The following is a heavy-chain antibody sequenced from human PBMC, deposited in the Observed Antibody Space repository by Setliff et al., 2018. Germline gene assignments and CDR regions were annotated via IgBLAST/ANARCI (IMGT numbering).Heavy chain of an antibody. CDR1: GYTFSNYN. V-gene: IGHV1-3*01. Sequence: ASVKVSCKASGYTFSNYNMHWVRQAPGQRLEWMGWINVGNGNTKYSQKFQGRVTITTDESTSTAYMELSSLRSEDTAVYYCAAEGRVGVPAANYYYYYGMDVWGQGTTVTVSS. CDR2: INVGNGNT. CDR3: AAEGRVGVPAANYYYYYGMDV. D-gene: IGHD2-2*01. J-gene: IGHJ6*02.